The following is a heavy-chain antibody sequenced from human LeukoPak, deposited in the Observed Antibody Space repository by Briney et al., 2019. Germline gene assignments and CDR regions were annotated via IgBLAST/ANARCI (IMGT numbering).Heavy chain of an antibody. Sequence: GGSLRLSCAASGFTFSSYTMNWVRQAPGKGLEWVSSISSISSYVYYADSMKGRYTISRDNAKNSLYLQMNSLRAEDTAVYYCARVGQGVGNRLDYWGQGTLDTVSS. CDR1: GFTFSSYT. J-gene: IGHJ4*02. V-gene: IGHV3-21*01. CDR2: ISSISSYV. CDR3: ARVGQGVGNRLDY.